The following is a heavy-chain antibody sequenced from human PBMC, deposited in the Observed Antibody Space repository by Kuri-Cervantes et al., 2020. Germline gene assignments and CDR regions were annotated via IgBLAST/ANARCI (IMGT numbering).Heavy chain of an antibody. CDR3: AKDSSPLLVATIAKTYYYYGMDV. Sequence: GESLKISCTASGFTFGDYAMSWFRQAPGKGLEWVGFIRSKAYGGTTEYAASVKGRFTISRDNAKNSLYLQMNSLRAEDTALYYCAKDSSPLLVATIAKTYYYYGMDVWGQGTTVTVSS. D-gene: IGHD5-12*01. V-gene: IGHV3-49*03. CDR1: GFTFGDYA. CDR2: IRSKAYGGTT. J-gene: IGHJ6*02.